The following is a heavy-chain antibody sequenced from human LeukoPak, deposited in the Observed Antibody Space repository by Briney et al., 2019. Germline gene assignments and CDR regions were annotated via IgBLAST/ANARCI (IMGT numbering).Heavy chain of an antibody. CDR1: GYSFTSYW. J-gene: IGHJ4*02. V-gene: IGHV5-51*01. CDR3: ARQAFEPHSGYDFDY. CDR2: IYPGDSDT. Sequence: GESLKISCKGSGYSFTSYWIGWVRQMPGKGLEWMGIIYPGDSDTRYSPSFQGQVTISADKSISTAYLQWSSLKASDTAMYYCARQAFEPHSGYDFDYWGQGTLVTVSS. D-gene: IGHD5-12*01.